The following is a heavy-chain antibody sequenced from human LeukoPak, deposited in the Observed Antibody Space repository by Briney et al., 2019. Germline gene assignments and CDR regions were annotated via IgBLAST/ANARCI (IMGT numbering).Heavy chain of an antibody. V-gene: IGHV4-59*01. J-gene: IGHJ4*02. Sequence: SETLSLTCTVSGGSISNYYWSWIRQPPGKELEWIGYLIYGGSTNYNPSLKSRVTISVDASKNQFSLKLTSVTAADTAIYYCARGICPNGVCSFHPFDYWGQGTLVTVSS. CDR3: ARGICPNGVCSFHPFDY. CDR1: GGSISNYY. CDR2: LIYGGST. D-gene: IGHD2-8*01.